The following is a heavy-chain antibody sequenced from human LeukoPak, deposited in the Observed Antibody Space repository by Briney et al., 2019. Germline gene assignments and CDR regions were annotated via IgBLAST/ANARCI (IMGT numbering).Heavy chain of an antibody. J-gene: IGHJ6*02. CDR2: ISYDGSNK. CDR3: AKDLLEWPDYYGMDV. V-gene: IGHV3-30*18. D-gene: IGHD3-3*01. CDR1: GFTFSSYG. Sequence: GGSLRLSCAASGFTFSSYGMHWVRQAPGKGLEWVAVISYDGSNKYYADSVKGRFTISRDNSKSTLYLQMNSLRAEDTAVYYCAKDLLEWPDYYGMDVWGQGTTVTVSS.